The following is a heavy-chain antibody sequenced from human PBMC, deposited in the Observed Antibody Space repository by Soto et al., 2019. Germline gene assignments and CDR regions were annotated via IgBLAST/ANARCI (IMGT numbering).Heavy chain of an antibody. CDR3: AKEQNGFCEDDGCRHYCDF. CDR1: GFHFTSYA. V-gene: IGHV3-23*01. J-gene: IGHJ4*02. D-gene: IGHD1-1*01. Sequence: EVRLLESGGGSVQSGGSLRLSCRTSGFHFTSYAMSWVRQAPGRGLEWISGASGGGDAKYYSDSVKGRFTVSRDPSKSTMFLQMTGLMVEDTSIYFCAKEQNGFCEDDGCRHYCDFWGQGALVTVAP. CDR2: ASGGGDAK.